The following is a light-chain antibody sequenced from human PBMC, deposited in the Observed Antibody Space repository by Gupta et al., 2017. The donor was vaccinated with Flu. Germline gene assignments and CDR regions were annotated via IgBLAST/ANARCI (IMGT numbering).Light chain of an antibody. CDR1: SGSIDFNY. J-gene: IGLJ3*02. Sequence: NFMLTQPHSVSEPPGKTVTISCTRSSGSIDFNYVQWYQQRPGSAPTPVIFDDNRRPSGVPDRFSGSIDSSSNSASLTISGLKTEDEADYYCQSYVNGAWVFGGGTKLTVL. CDR2: DDN. V-gene: IGLV6-57*03. CDR3: QSYVNGAWV.